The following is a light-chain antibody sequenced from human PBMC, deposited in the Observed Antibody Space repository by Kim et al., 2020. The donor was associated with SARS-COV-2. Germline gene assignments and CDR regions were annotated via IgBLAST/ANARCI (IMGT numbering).Light chain of an antibody. J-gene: IGKJ4*01. Sequence: ASVGDRVTSTCRASQVIRYDLHWYQQKPGKAPRLLIYGTSKLQNGVPSRFSGSGSNTDFTLTINSLQPEDFGTYYCLQDHTYPLTFGGGTKVDIK. CDR3: LQDHTYPLT. CDR1: QVIRYD. CDR2: GTS. V-gene: IGKV1-6*01.